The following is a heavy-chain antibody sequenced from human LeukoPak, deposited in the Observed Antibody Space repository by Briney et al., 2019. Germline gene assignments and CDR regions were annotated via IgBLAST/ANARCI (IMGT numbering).Heavy chain of an antibody. V-gene: IGHV3-21*01. Sequence: GGSLRLSCAASGFTFSSYSMNWVRQAPGKGLEWVSSISSSSSYIYYADSVKGRLTISRDNAKNSLYLQMNSLRAEDTAVYYCARRRGYSGYDMPKFDYWGQGTLVTVSS. CDR1: GFTFSSYS. J-gene: IGHJ4*02. D-gene: IGHD5-12*01. CDR3: ARRRGYSGYDMPKFDY. CDR2: ISSSSSYI.